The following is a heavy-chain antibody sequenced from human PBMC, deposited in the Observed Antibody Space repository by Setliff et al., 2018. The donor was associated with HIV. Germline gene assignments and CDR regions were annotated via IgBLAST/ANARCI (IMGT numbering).Heavy chain of an antibody. CDR3: ARAGAEVTSHFDW. D-gene: IGHD2-21*02. J-gene: IGHJ4*02. CDR1: GYTFTTFG. Sequence: ASVKVSCKASGYTFTTFGISWVRQAPGQGLEWMGWIGADSGDTNYAQKFQGRVTMTTDTSTSTAYMELSSLSFEDTAVYYCARAGAEVTSHFDWWGQGTLVTVSS. CDR2: IGADSGDT. V-gene: IGHV1-18*01.